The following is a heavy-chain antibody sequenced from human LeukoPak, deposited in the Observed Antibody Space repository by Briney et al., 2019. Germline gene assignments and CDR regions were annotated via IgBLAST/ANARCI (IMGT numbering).Heavy chain of an antibody. Sequence: SETLSLTCTVSGXSISSGGYYWSWIRQHPGKGLEWIGYIYYSGSTYYNPSLKSRVTISVDTSKNQFSLKLSSVTAADTAVYYCARAGYSTNTRWFDPWGQGTVVTVSS. V-gene: IGHV4-31*03. D-gene: IGHD4-11*01. CDR1: GXSISSGGYY. CDR2: IYYSGST. J-gene: IGHJ5*02. CDR3: ARAGYSTNTRWFDP.